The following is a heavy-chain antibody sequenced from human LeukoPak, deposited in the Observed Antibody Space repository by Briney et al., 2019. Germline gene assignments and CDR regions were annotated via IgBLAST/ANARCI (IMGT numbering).Heavy chain of an antibody. J-gene: IGHJ4*02. Sequence: PGGSLRLSCAASGFTFSSYAMSWVRQAPGKGLEWVSAISGSGGSTYYADSVKGRFTISRDNSKNTLYLQMNSLRAEDTAVYSCAKYYYGSGSYYNPIDYWGQGTLVTVSS. CDR2: ISGSGGST. V-gene: IGHV3-23*01. D-gene: IGHD3-10*01. CDR3: AKYYYGSGSYYNPIDY. CDR1: GFTFSSYA.